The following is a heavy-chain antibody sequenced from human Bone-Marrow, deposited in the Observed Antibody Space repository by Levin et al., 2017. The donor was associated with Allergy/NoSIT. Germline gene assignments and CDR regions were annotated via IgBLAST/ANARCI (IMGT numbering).Heavy chain of an antibody. CDR2: INYSGST. D-gene: IGHD3-10*01. CDR1: GGSISNYY. Sequence: GSLRLSCTVSGGSISNYYWSWIRQPPGKGLEWIGYINYSGSTNYNPSLKSRVTISVDASKNQLSLKLSSVTAADTAVYYCARTATVYYGPETYHFFEDWGQGTLVTVSS. CDR3: ARTATVYYGPETYHFFED. V-gene: IGHV4-59*01. J-gene: IGHJ4*02.